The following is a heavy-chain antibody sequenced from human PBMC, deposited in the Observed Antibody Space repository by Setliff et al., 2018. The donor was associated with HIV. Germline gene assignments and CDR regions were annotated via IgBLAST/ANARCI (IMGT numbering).Heavy chain of an antibody. CDR3: ARTMWEKYFDF. V-gene: IGHV4-4*07. D-gene: IGHD1-26*01. J-gene: IGHJ4*02. CDR2: IYTSGST. Sequence: SETLSLTCAVSGGSISGYYWNWIRQSAGKGLEWIGHIYTSGSTNYNPSLKSRVTISLDTSRNQFSLKLSYVTAADTAVYYCARTMWEKYFDFWGQGALVTVSS. CDR1: GGSISGYY.